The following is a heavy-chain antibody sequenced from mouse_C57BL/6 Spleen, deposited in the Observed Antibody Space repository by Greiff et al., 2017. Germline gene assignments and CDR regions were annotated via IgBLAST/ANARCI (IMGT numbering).Heavy chain of an antibody. J-gene: IGHJ1*03. CDR1: GYTFTSYW. CDR2: IDPSDSYT. D-gene: IGHD1-1*01. CDR3: ARPPSGSSYWYFDV. Sequence: QVQLKQPGAELVKPGASVKLSCKASGYTFTSYWMQWVKQRPGQGLEWIGEIDPSDSYTNYNQKFKGKATLTVDTSSSTAYMQLSSLTSEDSAVYYCARPPSGSSYWYFDVWGTGTTVTVSS. V-gene: IGHV1-50*01.